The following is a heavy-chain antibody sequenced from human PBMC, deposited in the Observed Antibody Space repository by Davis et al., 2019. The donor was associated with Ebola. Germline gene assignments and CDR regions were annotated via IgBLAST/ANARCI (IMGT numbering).Heavy chain of an antibody. D-gene: IGHD3-22*01. V-gene: IGHV4-4*08. CDR2: IYNSGST. CDR1: GASIRTYY. Sequence: SETLSLTCNVSGASIRTYYWSWVRQPPGKGLEWIGYIYNSGSTNYNPSLRSRVTISLDTSKNQFSLRLNSVTAADTGIYFCARDRQDSRAYGFWGQGTLVTVSS. CDR3: ARDRQDSRAYGF. J-gene: IGHJ4*02.